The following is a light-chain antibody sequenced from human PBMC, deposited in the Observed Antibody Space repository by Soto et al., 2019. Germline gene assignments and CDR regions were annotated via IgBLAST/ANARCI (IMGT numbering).Light chain of an antibody. CDR3: CSYAGDSTFV. Sequence: QAVVTQPASVSGSPGQSITISCTGSSSDVGSYNIVSWYQHHPGRAPKLIIYEGSKRPSGVSNRFSGSKSGNTASLTISGLQAEDEADYYCCSYAGDSTFVFGGGTKLTVL. CDR2: EGS. J-gene: IGLJ3*02. CDR1: SSDVGSYNI. V-gene: IGLV2-23*03.